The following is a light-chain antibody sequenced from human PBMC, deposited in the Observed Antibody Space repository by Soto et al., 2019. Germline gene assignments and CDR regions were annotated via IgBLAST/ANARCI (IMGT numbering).Light chain of an antibody. CDR3: QQYYSDWT. CDR2: EAS. Sequence: DIQMTQSPSTLSASVGDRVTITCRASQSISGWLAWYQQKPGTAPKLLIYEASNLESGVPSRFSGSGSGTEFTLTISSLHPDDFATYYCQQYYSDWTFGQGTKVDIK. V-gene: IGKV1-5*01. CDR1: QSISGW. J-gene: IGKJ1*01.